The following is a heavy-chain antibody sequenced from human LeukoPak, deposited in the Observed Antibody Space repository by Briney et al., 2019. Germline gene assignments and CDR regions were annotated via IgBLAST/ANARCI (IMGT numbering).Heavy chain of an antibody. J-gene: IGHJ4*02. V-gene: IGHV3-30*04. CDR1: GFTFSSYA. CDR2: ISYDGSNN. Sequence: PGRSLRLSCAAYGFTFSSYAMHWVRQAPGKGLEWVAVISYDGSNNYYADSVKGRFTISRDNSKNALYLQMNSLRAEDTAVYYCARDPGGYSDGYFDYWGQGTLVTVSS. CDR3: ARDPGGYSDGYFDY. D-gene: IGHD5-18*01.